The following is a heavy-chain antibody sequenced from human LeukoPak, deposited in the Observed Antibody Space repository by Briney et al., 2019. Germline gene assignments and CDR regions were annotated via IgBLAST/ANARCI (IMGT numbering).Heavy chain of an antibody. J-gene: IGHJ4*02. CDR1: GDSISSSSYY. D-gene: IGHD3-9*01. Sequence: TSETLSLTCTVSGDSISSSSYYWGWIRQPPGKGLEWIGSIYYSGRTYYNPSLKSRVTILLDTSKNQFSLKLSSVTAADTAVYYCATGDYDILTGYYTLDYWGQGTLVTVSS. CDR3: ATGDYDILTGYYTLDY. CDR2: IYYSGRT. V-gene: IGHV4-39*07.